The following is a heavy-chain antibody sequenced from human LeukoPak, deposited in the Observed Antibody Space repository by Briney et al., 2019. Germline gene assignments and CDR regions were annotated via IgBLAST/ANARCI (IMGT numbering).Heavy chain of an antibody. CDR1: GGTFSSYA. V-gene: IGHV1-69*05. Sequence: ASVKVSCKASGGTFSSYAISWVRQAPGQGLEWMGGVIPTFGTANYAQKLQGRVTITTDESTSTAYMELSSLRSEDTAVYYCARAGTISAPIFDYWGQGTLVTVSS. J-gene: IGHJ4*02. CDR3: ARAGTISAPIFDY. CDR2: VIPTFGTA. D-gene: IGHD3-3*01.